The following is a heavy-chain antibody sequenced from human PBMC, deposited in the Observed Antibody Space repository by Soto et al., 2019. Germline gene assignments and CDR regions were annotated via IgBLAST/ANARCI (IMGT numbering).Heavy chain of an antibody. CDR1: GFIFKNYA. J-gene: IGHJ4*02. V-gene: IGHV3-30*04. CDR2: ITRDGYNK. CDR3: TKSSGGSSSVGMDY. D-gene: IGHD6-6*01. Sequence: PGGSLRLSCAGCGFIFKNYALNWVHQAPGKGLEWVASITRDGYNKYYADSVKGRFTISRDNSRDTLSLQMTALRTEDSSIYYCTKSSGGSSSVGMDYWGQGTRVTVSS.